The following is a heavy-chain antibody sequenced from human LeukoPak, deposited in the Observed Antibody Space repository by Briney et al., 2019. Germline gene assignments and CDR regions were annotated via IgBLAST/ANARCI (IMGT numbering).Heavy chain of an antibody. Sequence: GGSLRLSCAASGFIFSRYSMNWVRQAPGKGLEWVSYISSTSDTIYYAGSVKGRFTISRDNAKSSLYLQMNSLRAEDTAVYYCASGVGASPYYFYYWGQGTLVTVSS. V-gene: IGHV3-48*04. D-gene: IGHD1-26*01. CDR1: GFIFSRYS. J-gene: IGHJ4*02. CDR2: ISSTSDTI. CDR3: ASGVGASPYYFYY.